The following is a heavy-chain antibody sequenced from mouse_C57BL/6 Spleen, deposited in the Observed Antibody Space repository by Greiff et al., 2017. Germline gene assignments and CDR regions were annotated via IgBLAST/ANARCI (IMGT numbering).Heavy chain of an antibody. CDR1: GYTFTSYW. CDR2: IHPNSGST. CDR3: ARYYYGSSSWYFDV. J-gene: IGHJ1*03. D-gene: IGHD1-1*01. Sequence: QVQLKQPGAELVKPGASVNLSCTASGYTFTSYWMHWVKQRPGQGLEWIGMIHPNSGSTNYNENFKSKATLTVNKSSSTAYMQLSSLTSEDSAVYYCARYYYGSSSWYFDVWGTGTTVTVSS. V-gene: IGHV1-64*01.